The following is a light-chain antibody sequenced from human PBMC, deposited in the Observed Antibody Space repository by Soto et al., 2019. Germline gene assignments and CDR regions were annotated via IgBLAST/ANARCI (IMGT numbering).Light chain of an antibody. J-gene: IGKJ1*01. V-gene: IGKV3-20*01. CDR2: GAS. Sequence: IVMTQSPATLSVSPGERATLSCRASQSVSSNLAWYQQKPGQAPRLLIYGASRRATGIPDRFSGSGSGTDFTLTISRLEPEDFAVYYCQQYSSSPQTFGQGTKVDIK. CDR1: QSVSSN. CDR3: QQYSSSPQT.